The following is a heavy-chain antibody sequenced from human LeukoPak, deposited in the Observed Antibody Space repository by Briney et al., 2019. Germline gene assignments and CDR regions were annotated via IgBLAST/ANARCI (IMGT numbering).Heavy chain of an antibody. CDR1: GFTFSNYA. D-gene: IGHD2-15*01. CDR2: ISSSGGVT. Sequence: HTGGSLRLSCAASGFTFSNYAISWVRQAPGKGLEWVSTISSSGGVTYYADSVKGRFTISRDNSKNTLYLQMYSLRAEDTAVYYCAKDRCSGGNCYAGVFDYWGQGTLVAVSS. CDR3: AKDRCSGGNCYAGVFDY. J-gene: IGHJ4*02. V-gene: IGHV3-23*01.